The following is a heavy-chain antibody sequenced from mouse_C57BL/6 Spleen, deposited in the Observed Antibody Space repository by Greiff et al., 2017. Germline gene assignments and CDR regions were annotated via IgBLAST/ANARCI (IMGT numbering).Heavy chain of an antibody. CDR2: IYPGSGNT. J-gene: IGHJ2*01. CDR1: GYTFTDYY. D-gene: IGHD1-1*01. V-gene: IGHV1-76*01. Sequence: QVQLKESGAELVRPGASVKLSCKASGYTFTDYYINWVKQRPGQGLEWIARIYPGSGNTYYTEKFKGKATLTAEKSSSTAYMQLSSLTSEDSAVYFCARGGIFITTVVYFDYWGQGTTLTVSS. CDR3: ARGGIFITTVVYFDY.